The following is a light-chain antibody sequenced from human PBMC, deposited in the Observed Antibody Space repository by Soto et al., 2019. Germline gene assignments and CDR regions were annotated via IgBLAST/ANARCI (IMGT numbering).Light chain of an antibody. J-gene: IGLJ1*01. CDR2: DVT. CDR1: SSDVGGYDY. Sequence: QSVLTQPASVSGSPGQSITISCTGTSSDVGGYDYVSWYQQHPGKPPKLMIYDVTNRPSGVSNRFSGSKSGNTASLTISGLQAEDEADYYCISYASINTYVFGTGTKVTVL. V-gene: IGLV2-14*01. CDR3: ISYASINTYV.